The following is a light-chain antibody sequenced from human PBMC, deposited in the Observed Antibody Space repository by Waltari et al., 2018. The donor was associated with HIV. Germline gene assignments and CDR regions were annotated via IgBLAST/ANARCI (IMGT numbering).Light chain of an antibody. J-gene: IGLJ2*01. V-gene: IGLV1-51*01. CDR2: VNN. CDR3: GTWDSSLV. CDR1: SSIIEKNY. Sequence: QSVLTQPPSVSAAPGQRVTISCSGNSSIIEKNYVSWYQQIPGTAPKLLIYVNNKRPSGTPARFSGSKSGTSATLAITGLQTADEADYYCGTWDSSLVFGGGTKLTVL.